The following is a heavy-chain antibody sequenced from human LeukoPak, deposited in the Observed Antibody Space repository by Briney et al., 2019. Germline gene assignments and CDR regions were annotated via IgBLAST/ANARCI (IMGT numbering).Heavy chain of an antibody. J-gene: IGHJ4*02. CDR2: IIPIFGIA. Sequence: SVKVSCKASGGTFSSYAISWVRQAPGEGLEWMGRIIPIFGIANYAQKFQGRVTITADKSTSTAYMELSSLRSEDTAVYYCARMLSDGDYDDYWGQGTLVTVSS. V-gene: IGHV1-69*04. CDR1: GGTFSSYA. CDR3: ARMLSDGDYDDY. D-gene: IGHD4-17*01.